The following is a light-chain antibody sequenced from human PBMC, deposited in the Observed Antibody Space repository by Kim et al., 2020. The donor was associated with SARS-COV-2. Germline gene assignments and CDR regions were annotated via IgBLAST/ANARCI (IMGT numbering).Light chain of an antibody. Sequence: QSVLTQPPSASGTPGQRVTISCSGSTSNIGTNAVNWYQHLPGTAPKLLIYTNDQRPSGVPDRFSGSKSGTSASLAISGLQSEDEADYYCSSWDGSLRGRIFGGGTQLTVL. V-gene: IGLV1-44*01. J-gene: IGLJ2*01. CDR2: TND. CDR3: SSWDGSLRGRI. CDR1: TSNIGTNA.